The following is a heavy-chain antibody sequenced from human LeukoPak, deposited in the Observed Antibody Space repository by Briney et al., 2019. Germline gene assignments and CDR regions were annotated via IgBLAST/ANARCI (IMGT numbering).Heavy chain of an antibody. CDR1: GVSISSISHN. D-gene: IGHD3-22*01. CDR3: AIRIYYNSIGYSGYYTDY. J-gene: IGHJ4*02. Sequence: SETLSPPLTVFGVSISSISHNWIWIRQPPGKGLEWIASISYSGSTYYNPSLKSRVTISVDTSKNQFSLKLSSVTAADTAVYYCAIRIYYNSIGYSGYYTDYWGQGTLVTVSS. CDR2: ISYSGST. V-gene: IGHV4-39*01.